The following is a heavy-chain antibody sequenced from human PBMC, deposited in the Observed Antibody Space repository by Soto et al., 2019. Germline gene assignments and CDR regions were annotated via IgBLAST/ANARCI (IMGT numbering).Heavy chain of an antibody. Sequence: ASVKVSCKASGYTFTSYYMHWVRQAPGQGLEWMGIINPSGGSTGYAQKFQGRVTMTRDTSTSTVYMELSSLRSEDTAVYYCARDRSDYDSSGYPDYWGQGTLVTVS. CDR3: ARDRSDYDSSGYPDY. J-gene: IGHJ4*02. V-gene: IGHV1-46*01. CDR2: INPSGGST. D-gene: IGHD3-22*01. CDR1: GYTFTSYY.